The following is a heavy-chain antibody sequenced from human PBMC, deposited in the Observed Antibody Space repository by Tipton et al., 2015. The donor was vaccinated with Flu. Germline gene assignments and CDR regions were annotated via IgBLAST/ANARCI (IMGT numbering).Heavy chain of an antibody. V-gene: IGHV3-43D*03. CDR2: ISWDGGST. Sequence: SLRLSCTASGVTFDGHAMHWVRQVPGKGLEWVSVISWDGGSTFYGDSVRGRFTVSRDNRRNSLYLQMSSLRLEDTALYYCATEVAWQGGGYYGMDVWGQGTTVTVS. CDR3: ATEVAWQGGGYYGMDV. CDR1: GVTFDGHA. J-gene: IGHJ6*02. D-gene: IGHD1-26*01.